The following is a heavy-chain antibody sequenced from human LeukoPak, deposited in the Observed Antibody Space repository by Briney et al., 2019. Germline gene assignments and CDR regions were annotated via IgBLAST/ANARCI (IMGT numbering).Heavy chain of an antibody. CDR2: ISYDGSNK. J-gene: IGHJ6*02. V-gene: IGHV3-30*18. CDR1: GFTFSSYG. Sequence: GGSLRLSCAASGFTFSSYGMHWVRQAPGKGLEWVAVISYDGSNKYYADSVKGRFTISRDNSKNTLYLQMNSLRAEDTAVYYCAKDRGAISPYYHYYGMDVWGQGTTVTVSS. CDR3: AKDRGAISPYYHYYGMDV. D-gene: IGHD1-26*01.